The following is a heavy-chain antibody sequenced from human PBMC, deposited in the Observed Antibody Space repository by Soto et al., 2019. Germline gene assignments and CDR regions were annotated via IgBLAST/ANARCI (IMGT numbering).Heavy chain of an antibody. CDR2: IYYSGKT. D-gene: IGHD1-1*01. J-gene: IGHJ5*02. CDR1: GGYVSTVSYF. Sequence: SETLSLTCSVSSGHVVSGGYVSTVSYFWSLIRRPPGKDLEFIGYIYYSGKTYYNPSLKSRVTMSLDTSKHQFSLNLSSVNTAATAVYYCARMRFGTVPHWFDPWGEGTLVTVSS. V-gene: IGHV4-61*01. CDR3: ARMRFGTVPHWFDP.